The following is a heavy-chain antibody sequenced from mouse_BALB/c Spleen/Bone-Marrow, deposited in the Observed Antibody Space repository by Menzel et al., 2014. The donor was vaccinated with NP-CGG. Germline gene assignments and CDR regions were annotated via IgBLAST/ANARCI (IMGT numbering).Heavy chain of an antibody. Sequence: VQLQQSGPELVKPGASVKVSCKAPGYAFTSYNMYWVKQSHGKSLEWIGYIDPYNGGTTYNQNFKVKATLTVDKSSSTAYMHLNSLTSEDSAVYYCAREGYFAWFAYWGQGTLVTVSA. CDR3: AREGYFAWFAY. CDR1: GYAFTSYN. J-gene: IGHJ3*01. CDR2: IDPYNGGT. V-gene: IGHV1S135*01.